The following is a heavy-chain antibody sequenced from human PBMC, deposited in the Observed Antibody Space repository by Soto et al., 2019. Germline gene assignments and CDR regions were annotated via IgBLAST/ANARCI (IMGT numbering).Heavy chain of an antibody. CDR1: AGSFSGYY. Sequence: QVQLQQWGAGLLKPSETLSLTCAVYAGSFSGYYWSWIRQPPGKGLEGLGEINHSGSTNYNPSLKSRVTIPVATSKDQFCLKLSSVTAADTAVYYCARGRGLLHWMVRYYFDYWGQGTLVTVSS. CDR3: ARGRGLLHWMVRYYFDY. V-gene: IGHV4-34*01. D-gene: IGHD6-19*01. J-gene: IGHJ4*02. CDR2: INHSGST.